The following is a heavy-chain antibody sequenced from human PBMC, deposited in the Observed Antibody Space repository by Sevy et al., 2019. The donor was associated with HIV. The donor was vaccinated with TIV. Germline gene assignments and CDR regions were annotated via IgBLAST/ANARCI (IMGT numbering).Heavy chain of an antibody. D-gene: IGHD2-21*01. CDR3: ARAGGDCYSKNECWFVS. V-gene: IGHV3-48*01. Sequence: GGSLRLSCAASGFTFSAYSMNWVRQAPGKGLEWVSYISSSSGTIYYADSVKGQFTISRDNAKSSRYLQMNGLSAEDTAVYYCARAGGDCYSKNECWFVSWGQGTLVTVSS. CDR2: ISSSSGTI. CDR1: GFTFSAYS. J-gene: IGHJ5*01.